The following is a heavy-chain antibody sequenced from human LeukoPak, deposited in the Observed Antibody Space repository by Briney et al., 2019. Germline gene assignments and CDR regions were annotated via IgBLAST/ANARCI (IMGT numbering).Heavy chain of an antibody. Sequence: PGGSLRLSCAASGFTFISYSMNWVRQAPGKGLEWASYIDSSSSTIYYADSVKGRFTISRDNSKNMLYLQLNSLRAEDTAVYYCAKGDPPTYYDILTGQDYWGQGTLVSVSS. J-gene: IGHJ4*02. CDR2: IDSSSSTI. D-gene: IGHD3-9*01. CDR1: GFTFISYS. CDR3: AKGDPPTYYDILTGQDY. V-gene: IGHV3-48*01.